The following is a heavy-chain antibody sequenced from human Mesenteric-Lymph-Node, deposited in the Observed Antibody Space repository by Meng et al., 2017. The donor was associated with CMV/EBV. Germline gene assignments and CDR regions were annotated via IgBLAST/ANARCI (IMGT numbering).Heavy chain of an antibody. D-gene: IGHD5-18*01. CDR2: ISTTGDYI. CDR1: GFTFSIFS. V-gene: IGHV3-21*01. J-gene: IGHJ4*02. Sequence: GESLKISCAASGFTFSIFSINWVRQAPGKGLEWVASISTTGDYISYADSVKGRFTISSDNAKNSAYLQMNSLRFEDTAMYYCATDRMDTSARRGFFDYWGQGALVTVSS. CDR3: ATDRMDTSARRGFFDY.